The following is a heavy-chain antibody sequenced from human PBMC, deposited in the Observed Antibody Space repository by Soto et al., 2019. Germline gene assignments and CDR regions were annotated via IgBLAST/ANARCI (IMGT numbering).Heavy chain of an antibody. J-gene: IGHJ6*02. V-gene: IGHV4-31*03. D-gene: IGHD3-16*01. Sequence: SETLSLTCTVSGGSISSGGYYWSWIRQHPGKGLEWIGYIYYSGSTYYNPSLKSRITISIDTSKNHFSLKLTSVTAADTAVYYWARGGYALLSGSGGPYGMDVWGQGTTVTVSS. CDR3: ARGGYALLSGSGGPYGMDV. CDR1: GGSISSGGYY. CDR2: IYYSGST.